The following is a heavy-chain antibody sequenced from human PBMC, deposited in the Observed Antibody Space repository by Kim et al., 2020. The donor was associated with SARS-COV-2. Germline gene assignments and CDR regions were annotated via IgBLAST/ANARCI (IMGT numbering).Heavy chain of an antibody. Sequence: GGSLRLSRAASGFTFSSYVMSWVRQAPGKGLEWVSAISGSGGSTYYADSVKGRFTISRDNSKNTLYLQMNSLRAEDTAVYYCAKALRSYCGGDCYSGGLEDYGAQGPLAPASS. V-gene: IGHV3-23*01. CDR3: AKALRSYCGGDCYSGGLEDY. J-gene: IGHJ4*02. CDR2: ISGSGGST. D-gene: IGHD2-21*02. CDR1: GFTFSSYV.